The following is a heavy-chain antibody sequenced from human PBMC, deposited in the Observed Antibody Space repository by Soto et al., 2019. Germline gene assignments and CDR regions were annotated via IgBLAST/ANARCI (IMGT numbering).Heavy chain of an antibody. CDR3: ASSAVTYESYFDY. CDR1: GGSISSYY. CDR2: IYYSGST. Sequence: PSETLSLTCTFSGGSISSYYWSLIRQPPGKGLEWIGYIYYSGSTNYNPSLKSRVTISVDTSKNQFSLKLSSVTAADTAVYYCASSAVTYESYFDYWGQGTLVTVSS. J-gene: IGHJ4*02. V-gene: IGHV4-59*01. D-gene: IGHD4-17*01.